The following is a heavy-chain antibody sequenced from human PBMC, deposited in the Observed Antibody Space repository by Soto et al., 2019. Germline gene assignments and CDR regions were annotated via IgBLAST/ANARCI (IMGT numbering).Heavy chain of an antibody. V-gene: IGHV1-69*12. CDR2: IIPIFNTP. D-gene: IGHD1-1*01. CDR3: ARDKTGTNYYNGLDV. Sequence: QVQLVQSGAEVKKPGSSVKVSCKASGGTFNTYAISWVRQAPGQGLEWMGGIIPIFNTPNYAQRFQGRVTMTADESTRSAYMELSRLRSEETALSYCARDKTGTNYYNGLDVWGEGTTGTVSS. CDR1: GGTFNTYA. J-gene: IGHJ6*04.